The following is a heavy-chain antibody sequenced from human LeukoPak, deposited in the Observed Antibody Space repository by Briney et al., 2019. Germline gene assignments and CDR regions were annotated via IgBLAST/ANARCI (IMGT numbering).Heavy chain of an antibody. Sequence: SETLSLTCTVSGGSVSSYYWSWIRQPPGKGLEWIGYSYTSGSTNYNPSLKSRVTISVDTSKNQFSLKLSSVTAADTAVYYCARQSSGWYEFDYWGQGTLVTVSS. CDR2: SYTSGST. V-gene: IGHV4-4*09. J-gene: IGHJ4*02. CDR1: GGSVSSYY. D-gene: IGHD6-19*01. CDR3: ARQSSGWYEFDY.